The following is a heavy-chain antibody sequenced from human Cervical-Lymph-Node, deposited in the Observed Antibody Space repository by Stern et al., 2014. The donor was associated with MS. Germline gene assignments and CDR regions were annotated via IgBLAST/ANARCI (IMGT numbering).Heavy chain of an antibody. CDR2: IIALFGAP. CDR3: ARGKQWLYTTIPPFDY. CDR1: GGTFSSHA. J-gene: IGHJ4*02. V-gene: IGHV1-69*06. Sequence: VQLVQSGPEAKKPGSSVKVSCKASGGTFSSHAISWVRQAPGQGLEWVGGIIALFGAPSYSQKFQGRVTITADKSTNTAYMELTSLRSDDTALFYCARGKQWLYTTIPPFDYWGQGTLVIVSS. D-gene: IGHD6-19*01.